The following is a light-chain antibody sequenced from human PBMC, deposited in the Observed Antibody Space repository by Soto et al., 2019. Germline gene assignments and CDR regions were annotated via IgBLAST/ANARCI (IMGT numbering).Light chain of an antibody. J-gene: IGLJ1*01. CDR1: SSNIGAGFN. CDR2: GDT. Sequence: QPVLTQAPSVSGAPGQRVTISCTGSSSNIGAGFNVHWYQQLPGTAPKLLIYGDTNRPSGVPARFSASKSGTSASLAITGLQAEDEADYYCQSYDSRLSGTVFGTGTKLTVL. CDR3: QSYDSRLSGTV. V-gene: IGLV1-40*01.